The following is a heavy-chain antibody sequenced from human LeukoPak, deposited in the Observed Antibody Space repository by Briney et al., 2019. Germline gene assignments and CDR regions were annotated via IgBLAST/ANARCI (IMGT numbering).Heavy chain of an antibody. D-gene: IGHD3-10*01. J-gene: IGHJ3*02. V-gene: IGHV3-9*01. CDR3: GKDISPTSMVRGQNAFDI. CDR1: GFTFDDYA. Sequence: GGSLRLSCAASGFTFDDYAMHWVRQAPGKGLEGVSGISWNSGSIGYAESVKGRFTISRDNAKNSLYLQMNSLRAEDTALYYCGKDISPTSMVRGQNAFDIWGQGPMDPVSS. CDR2: ISWNSGSI.